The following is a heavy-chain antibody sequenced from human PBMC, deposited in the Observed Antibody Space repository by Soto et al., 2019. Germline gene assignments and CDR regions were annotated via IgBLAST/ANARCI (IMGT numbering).Heavy chain of an antibody. CDR2: IHHSGST. Sequence: XETRSLACAVSGCSISSSKWWNWVRQPPGKGLEWIGEIHHSGSTNYNPSLKSRVTISVDKSKNQFSLKLNSVTAADTAVYYCARVRQGCSSTSCYFDHWGQGTLVTVSS. J-gene: IGHJ5*02. CDR3: ARVRQGCSSTSCYFDH. CDR1: GCSISSSKW. V-gene: IGHV4-4*02. D-gene: IGHD2-2*01.